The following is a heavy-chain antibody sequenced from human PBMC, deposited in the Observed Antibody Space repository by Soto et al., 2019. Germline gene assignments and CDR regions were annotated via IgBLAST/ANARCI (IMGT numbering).Heavy chain of an antibody. J-gene: IGHJ4*02. CDR1: GGSISSYY. CDR2: IYYSGST. Sequence: SETLSLTCTVSGGSISSYYWSWIRQPPGKGLEWIGYIYYSGSTNYNPSLKSRVTISVDTSKNQFSLKLSSVTAADTAVYYCARDGWGGHFDYWGQGTLVTVSS. V-gene: IGHV4-59*01. D-gene: IGHD3-10*01. CDR3: ARDGWGGHFDY.